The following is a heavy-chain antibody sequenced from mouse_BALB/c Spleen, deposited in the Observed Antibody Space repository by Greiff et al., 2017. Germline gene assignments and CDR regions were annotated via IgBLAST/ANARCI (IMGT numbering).Heavy chain of an antibody. J-gene: IGHJ3*01. CDR1: GYTFTSYW. V-gene: IGHV1-69*02. Sequence: VQLQQPGAELVRPGASVKLSCKASGYTFTSYWINWVKQRPGQGLEWIGNIYPSDSYTNYNQKFKDKATLTVDKSSSTAYMQLSSPTSEDSAVYYCTREGDYYGSSLPFAYWGQGTLVTVSA. CDR3: TREGDYYGSSLPFAY. D-gene: IGHD1-1*01. CDR2: IYPSDSYT.